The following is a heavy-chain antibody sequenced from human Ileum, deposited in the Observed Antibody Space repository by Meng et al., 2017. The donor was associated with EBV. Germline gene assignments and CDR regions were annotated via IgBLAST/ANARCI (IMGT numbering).Heavy chain of an antibody. CDR3: ARELMYCSGGSCYPFDY. CDR1: VVVTRRWSYD. D-gene: IGHD2-15*01. V-gene: IGHV4-39*07. CDR2: IYYSGST. J-gene: IGHJ4*02. Sequence: GHGRGETSETISSTSTVSVVVTRRWSYDWGWIRKPPGKGLEWIGSIYYSGSTYYNPSVKSRVTISVDTSKIQFSLKLSSVSAADTDVYYCARELMYCSGGSCYPFDYWGQGTLVTVSS.